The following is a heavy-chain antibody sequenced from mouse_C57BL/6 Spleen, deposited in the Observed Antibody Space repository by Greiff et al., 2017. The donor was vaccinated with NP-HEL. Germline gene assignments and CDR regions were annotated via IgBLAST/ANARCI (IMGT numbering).Heavy chain of an antibody. CDR1: GFTFSSYA. CDR2: ISSGGDYI. J-gene: IGHJ1*03. V-gene: IGHV5-9-1*02. D-gene: IGHD1-1*01. Sequence: EVHLVESGEGLVKPGGSLKLSCAASGFTFSSYAMSWVRQTPEKRLEWVAYISSGGDYIYYADTVKGRFTISRDNARNTLYLQMSSLKSEDTAMYYCTSVNYYGSSYDWYFEVWGTGTTVTVSS. CDR3: TSVNYYGSSYDWYFEV.